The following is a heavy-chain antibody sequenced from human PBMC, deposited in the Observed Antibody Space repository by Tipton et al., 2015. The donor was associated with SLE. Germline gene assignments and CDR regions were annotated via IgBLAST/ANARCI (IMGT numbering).Heavy chain of an antibody. Sequence: TLSLTCTVSGGSVSGSSSYWGWIRHPPGQGLEWIGSIYYRGGTHYNPSLKSRVTVSVDTSNNQFSLKVNSATAADTAVYYCARADGATGLDYWGQGILVTVSS. CDR2: IYYRGGT. J-gene: IGHJ4*02. D-gene: IGHD5-12*01. CDR3: ARADGATGLDY. CDR1: GGSVSGSSSY. V-gene: IGHV4-39*07.